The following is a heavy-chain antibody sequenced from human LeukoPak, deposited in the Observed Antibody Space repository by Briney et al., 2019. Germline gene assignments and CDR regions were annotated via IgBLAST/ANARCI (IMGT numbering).Heavy chain of an antibody. CDR1: GGSVSSGSYY. J-gene: IGHJ3*02. CDR2: IYYSGST. Sequence: PWETLSLTCTVSGGSVSSGSYYWSWIRQPPGQGLEWIGYIYYSGSTNYNPSLKSRVTISVDTSKNQFSLKLSSVTAADTAVYYCARGGSSWYSDAFDIWGQGTMVTVSS. CDR3: ARGGSSWYSDAFDI. V-gene: IGHV4-61*01. D-gene: IGHD6-13*01.